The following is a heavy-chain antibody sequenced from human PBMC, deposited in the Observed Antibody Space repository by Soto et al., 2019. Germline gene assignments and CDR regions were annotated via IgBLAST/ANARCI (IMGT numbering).Heavy chain of an antibody. CDR1: GYTFTSYG. V-gene: IGHV1-18*01. D-gene: IGHD5-12*01. CDR2: ISAYNGNT. CDR3: ARHHGPTTSENWFDP. Sequence: ASGQVSCQASGYTFTSYGIRLLREAPVQGLEWMGWISAYNGNTNYAQKFQGRVTMTTDTSTTTAYLELRSLRSDDTAVYYCARHHGPTTSENWFDPWGQGTLVTVSS. J-gene: IGHJ5*02.